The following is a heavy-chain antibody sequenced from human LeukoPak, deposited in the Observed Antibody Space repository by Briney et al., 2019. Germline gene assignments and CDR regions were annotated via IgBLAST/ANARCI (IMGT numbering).Heavy chain of an antibody. Sequence: GASVKVSCKASGYTFTAYYIHWLRQAPGQGLEWMGWVNPNTGATMYAQKFQGRVTMTRDTSISTVYIDVSRLLSDDTAVYYCARADELGDHHIDSWGQGTLVTVSS. CDR1: GYTFTAYY. V-gene: IGHV1-2*02. J-gene: IGHJ4*02. D-gene: IGHD2-21*02. CDR3: ARADELGDHHIDS. CDR2: VNPNTGAT.